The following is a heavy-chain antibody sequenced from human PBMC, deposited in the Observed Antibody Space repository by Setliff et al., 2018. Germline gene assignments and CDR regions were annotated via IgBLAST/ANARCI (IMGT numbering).Heavy chain of an antibody. CDR2: INHSGSP. Sequence: NPSETLSLTCAVSGATFSGSYCSWIRQSPGKGLEWIGEINHTGSPHWIGEINHSGSPNYNPSLKSGVTMSVDTSKNHFSLKLTSVTAADTAVYYCRVWCTMIDVDSWAQGTLVTVSS. CDR1: GATFSGSY. CDR3: RVWCTMIDVDS. V-gene: IGHV4-34*08. J-gene: IGHJ4*02. D-gene: IGHD3-22*01.